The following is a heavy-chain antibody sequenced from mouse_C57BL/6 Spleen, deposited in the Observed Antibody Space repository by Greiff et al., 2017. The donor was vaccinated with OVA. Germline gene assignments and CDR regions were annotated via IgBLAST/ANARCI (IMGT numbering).Heavy chain of an antibody. CDR3: ASAMDY. Sequence: EVQLQQSGPELVKPGASVKISCKASGYTFTDYYMNWVKQSPGKSLEWIGDINPNNGGTSYNQKFKGKATLTVDKSSSTAYMELRSLTSEDSAVYYCASAMDYWGQGTSVTVSS. V-gene: IGHV1-26*01. CDR1: GYTFTDYY. CDR2: INPNNGGT. J-gene: IGHJ4*01.